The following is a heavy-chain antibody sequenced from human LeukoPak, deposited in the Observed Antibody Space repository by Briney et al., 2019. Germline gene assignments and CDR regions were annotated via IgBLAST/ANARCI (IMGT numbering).Heavy chain of an antibody. CDR2: VDPEDGET. CDR1: GYIFSDYY. J-gene: IGHJ4*02. D-gene: IGHD3-3*01. CDR3: ATLGGRAGLRFLESPGASHY. Sequence: ASEKVSCKVSGYIFSDYYIHWVQQAPGKGLEWMGLVDPEDGETIYAEEFQARVTITADTSRDIAYMELSSLRFDDTAVYYCATLGGRAGLRFLESPGASHYWGQGTLVTVSS. V-gene: IGHV1-69-2*01.